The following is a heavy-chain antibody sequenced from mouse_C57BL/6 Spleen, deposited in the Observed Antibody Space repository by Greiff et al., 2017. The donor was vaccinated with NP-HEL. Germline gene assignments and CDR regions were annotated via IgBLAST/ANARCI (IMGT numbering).Heavy chain of an antibody. CDR2: INPSNGGT. J-gene: IGHJ1*03. Sequence: QVQLQQPGTELVKPGASVKLSCKASGYTFTSYWMHWVKQRPGQGLEWIGNINPSNGGTNYNAPFKSKATLTVDTSSSPAYMQLSSLTSEDSAVYYGARTDYGWYFDVWGTGTTVTVSS. D-gene: IGHD2-4*01. CDR3: ARTDYGWYFDV. CDR1: GYTFTSYW. V-gene: IGHV1-53*01.